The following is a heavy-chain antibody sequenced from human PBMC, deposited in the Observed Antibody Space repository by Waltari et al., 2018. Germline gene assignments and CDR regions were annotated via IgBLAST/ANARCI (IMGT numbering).Heavy chain of an antibody. CDR2: ISPYNGNT. CDR1: GYQFVSYG. Sequence: QVQLVQSGADVKKPGASVKVSCKASGYQFVSYGISWVRQAPGQGLEGMGWISPYNGNTIYAQNVQGRVFMTADTSTDTAYMELTSLRSDDTAVYYCARDRLRWLHSGSDQWGQGTLVTVSS. J-gene: IGHJ4*02. V-gene: IGHV1-18*04. D-gene: IGHD5-12*01. CDR3: ARDRLRWLHSGSDQ.